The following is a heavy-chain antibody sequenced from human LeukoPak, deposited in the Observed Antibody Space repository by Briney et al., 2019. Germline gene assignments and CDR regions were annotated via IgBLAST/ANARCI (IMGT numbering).Heavy chain of an antibody. Sequence: GESLKISCKGSGYSFTSYWIGWVRQMPGKGLEWMGIIYPGDSDTSYSPSFQGQVTISADKSISTSYLQWSSLKASDTAMYYCARLKVDYDILTGLDYWGQGTLVTVSS. CDR3: ARLKVDYDILTGLDY. V-gene: IGHV5-51*01. D-gene: IGHD3-9*01. CDR1: GYSFTSYW. CDR2: IYPGDSDT. J-gene: IGHJ4*02.